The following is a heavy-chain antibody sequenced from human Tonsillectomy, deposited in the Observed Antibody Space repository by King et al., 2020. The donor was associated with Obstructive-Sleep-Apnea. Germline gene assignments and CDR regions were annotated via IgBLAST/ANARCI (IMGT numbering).Heavy chain of an antibody. CDR1: GYTFTNYD. Sequence: VQLVESGAEVKKPGASVKVSCKASGYTFTNYDINWLRQATGQGPEWMGWMNPNSGSTVYAQRFQDRVTMTTNTSISTAYMEFSSLKSEDTAVYYCARRSTKCYRCFDYWGQGTLVTVSS. D-gene: IGHD2-2*01. CDR3: ARRSTKCYRCFDY. CDR2: MNPNSGST. J-gene: IGHJ4*02. V-gene: IGHV1-8*01.